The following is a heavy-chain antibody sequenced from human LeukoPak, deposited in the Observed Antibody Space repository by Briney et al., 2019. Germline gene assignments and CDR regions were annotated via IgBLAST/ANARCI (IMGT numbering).Heavy chain of an antibody. Sequence: SETLSLTCTVSGGSSSSYYWSWIRQPPGKGLEWIGYVHYSGSTNYNPSLKSRVTISVDTSKNQFSLKLSSVTAADTAVYYCARAAPRIAARLGWFDPWGQGTLVTVSS. V-gene: IGHV4-59*01. D-gene: IGHD6-6*01. CDR2: VHYSGST. J-gene: IGHJ5*02. CDR1: GGSSSSYY. CDR3: ARAAPRIAARLGWFDP.